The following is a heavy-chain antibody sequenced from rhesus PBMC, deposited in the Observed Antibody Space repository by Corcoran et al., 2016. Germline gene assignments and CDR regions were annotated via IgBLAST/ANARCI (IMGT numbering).Heavy chain of an antibody. V-gene: IGHV3-115*01. CDR1: GFTFSGYE. CDR2: IGGDSSDT. D-gene: IGHD6-19*01. CDR3: ARGRGSYSLDV. J-gene: IGHJ5-2*02. Sequence: EVQLAESGGGLVQPGGSLRLSCAASGFTFSGYEMHWVRQAPGKGLESVSVIGGDSSDTHYAGSVEGRFTISRDNAKNSLSLQMDSLRAADTAVYYCARGRGSYSLDVWGRGVLVTVSS.